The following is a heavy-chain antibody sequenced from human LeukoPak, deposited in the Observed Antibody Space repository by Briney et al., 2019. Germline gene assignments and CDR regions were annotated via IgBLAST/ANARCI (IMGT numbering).Heavy chain of an antibody. D-gene: IGHD3-16*02. Sequence: GSLRLSCAASGFTFNSYDMNWVRQPPGKGLEWIGSIYYSGSTYYNPSLKSRVSISVDPSKSQFPLKLTSVTAADTAVYYCATHPLLDYWGQGSLVTVSS. CDR1: GFTFNSYD. CDR3: ATHPLLDY. CDR2: IYYSGST. J-gene: IGHJ4*02. V-gene: IGHV4-59*04.